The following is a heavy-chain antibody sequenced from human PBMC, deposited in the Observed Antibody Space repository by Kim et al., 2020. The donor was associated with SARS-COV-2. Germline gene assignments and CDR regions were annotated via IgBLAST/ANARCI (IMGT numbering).Heavy chain of an antibody. Sequence: SETLSLTCAVYGGSFSGYYWSWIRQPPGKGLEWIGEINHSGSTNYNPSLKSRVTISVDTSKNQFSLKLSSVTAADTAVYYCARGYGSGSSWGQGTLVTVSS. CDR3: ARGYGSGSS. CDR2: INHSGST. J-gene: IGHJ5*02. V-gene: IGHV4-34*01. CDR1: GGSFSGYY. D-gene: IGHD3-10*01.